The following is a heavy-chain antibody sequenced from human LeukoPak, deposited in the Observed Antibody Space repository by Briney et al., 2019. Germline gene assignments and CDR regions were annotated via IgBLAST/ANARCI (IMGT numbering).Heavy chain of an antibody. D-gene: IGHD3-9*01. V-gene: IGHV3-21*01. CDR3: AREQGYDISDFDY. Sequence: KSGGSLRLSCAASGFTFSSYSMNWVRQAPGKGLEWVSSISSSSSYIYYADSVKGRFTNSRDNAKNSLYLQMNSLRAEDTAVYYCAREQGYDISDFDYWGQGTLVAVSS. J-gene: IGHJ4*02. CDR2: ISSSSSYI. CDR1: GFTFSSYS.